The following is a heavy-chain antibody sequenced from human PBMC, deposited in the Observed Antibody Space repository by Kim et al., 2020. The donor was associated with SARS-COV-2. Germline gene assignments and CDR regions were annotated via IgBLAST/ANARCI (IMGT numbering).Heavy chain of an antibody. CDR3: ARDQGGTSIVGAFDY. J-gene: IGHJ4*02. Sequence: YVKARLTISRENAKNALYLQTNSLRPEDTAVYYCARDQGGTSIVGAFDYWGQGTLVTVSS. V-gene: IGHV3-48*01. D-gene: IGHD1-26*01.